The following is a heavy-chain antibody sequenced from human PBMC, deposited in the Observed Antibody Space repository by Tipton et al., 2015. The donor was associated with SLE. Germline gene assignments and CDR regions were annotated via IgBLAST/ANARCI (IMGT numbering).Heavy chain of an antibody. V-gene: IGHV5-51*01. D-gene: IGHD4-17*01. CDR2: IYGGDSET. CDR1: KDSFRTDW. J-gene: IGHJ3*02. CDR3: TRRRDYGDFRGDGFDI. Sequence: QLVQSGAEVKKPGESLKISCKSFKDSFRTDWIGWVRQMPGKGLEWMGIIYGGDSETRFSPSFQDQVTMSADKSITTAYLQWSSLRASDTAMYYCTRRRDYGDFRGDGFDIWGQGTMVTVSS.